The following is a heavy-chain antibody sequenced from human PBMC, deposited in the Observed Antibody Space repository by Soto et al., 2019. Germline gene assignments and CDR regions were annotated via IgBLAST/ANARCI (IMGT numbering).Heavy chain of an antibody. CDR2: ISRSGGRT. Sequence: GGSLRPSCGTSGVTLATYAMGWVRQAPGKGLEWVSGISRSGGRTYYADSVKGRFTVARDNSKNTVYVQMNSLRVQETAVYYWAKGAKSGVVIEHFDSWGQGAVVTVSS. J-gene: IGHJ4*02. CDR3: AKGAKSGVVIEHFDS. V-gene: IGHV3-23*01. CDR1: GVTLATYA. D-gene: IGHD3-3*01.